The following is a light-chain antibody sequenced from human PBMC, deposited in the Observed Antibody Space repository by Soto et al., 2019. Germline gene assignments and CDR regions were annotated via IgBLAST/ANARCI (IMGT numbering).Light chain of an antibody. CDR3: QRHNIWSLGT. CDR1: QSVSSY. J-gene: IGKJ5*01. CDR2: GAS. Sequence: SPATLKLSPGESPTLSRRASQSVSSYLAWYQQNPGQAPRLLIYGASTRATGIPARFSGSGSGTEFTLLIGSLSFVDVAVFACQRHNIWSLGTFADGTQLEIK. V-gene: IGKV3D-15*01.